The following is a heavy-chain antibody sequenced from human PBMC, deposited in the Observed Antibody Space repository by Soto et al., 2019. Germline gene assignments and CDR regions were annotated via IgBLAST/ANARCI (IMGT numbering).Heavy chain of an antibody. Sequence: GASVKVSCKASGYTFTTYYIHWVRQAPGQGLEWMAWINPDSGATYSAPKFQGRVTVTSDTSISTASMEMSRLTSDDTAVYYCARGGYSSTWSNLLDRSGLDVWGQGTTVTVSS. J-gene: IGHJ6*02. CDR1: GYTFTTYY. CDR2: INPDSGAT. CDR3: ARGGYSSTWSNLLDRSGLDV. V-gene: IGHV1-2*02. D-gene: IGHD6-13*01.